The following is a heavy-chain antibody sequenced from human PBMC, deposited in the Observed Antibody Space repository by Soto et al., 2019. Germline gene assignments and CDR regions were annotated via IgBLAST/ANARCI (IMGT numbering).Heavy chain of an antibody. Sequence: QLQLQESGPGLVKPSETLSLTCTVSGGSISSSSYYWGWIRQPPGKGLEWIGSIYYSGSTYYNPSLKSRVTISVDTSKNQFSLKMSSVTAADTAVYYCARHYGSGSLCLDYWGQGTLVTVSS. CDR3: ARHYGSGSLCLDY. V-gene: IGHV4-39*01. CDR1: GGSISSSSYY. J-gene: IGHJ4*02. D-gene: IGHD3-10*01. CDR2: IYYSGST.